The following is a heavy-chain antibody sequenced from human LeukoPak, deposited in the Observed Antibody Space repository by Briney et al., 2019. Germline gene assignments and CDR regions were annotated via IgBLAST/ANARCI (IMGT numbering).Heavy chain of an antibody. D-gene: IGHD4-17*01. Sequence: PLSLPCPVSGGSISSGGHYWSWMRQHPGKGLEWIGYIYYSGSTYYNPSLKSRVTISVDPSKNQFSLKLSSVTTADTAVYYCAREGLRRGWFDPWSQGTLVTVSS. CDR3: AREGLRRGWFDP. CDR2: IYYSGST. V-gene: IGHV4-31*03. CDR1: GGSISSGGHY. J-gene: IGHJ5*02.